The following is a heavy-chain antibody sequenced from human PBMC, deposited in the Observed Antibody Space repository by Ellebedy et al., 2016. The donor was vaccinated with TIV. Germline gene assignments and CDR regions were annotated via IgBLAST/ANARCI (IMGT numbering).Heavy chain of an antibody. CDR2: ISTNGREK. CDR1: GFTLSTYG. Sequence: GESLKISCVASGFTLSTYGMHSVRQTPNKGLEWVAFISTNGREKYYIDSVKGRFTISRDISKNTLYLQMNSLRVDDTAVYYFAAEGGSSRGASGIDVWGQGTAVVVSS. D-gene: IGHD6-6*01. CDR3: AAEGGSSRGASGIDV. J-gene: IGHJ6*02. V-gene: IGHV3-30*03.